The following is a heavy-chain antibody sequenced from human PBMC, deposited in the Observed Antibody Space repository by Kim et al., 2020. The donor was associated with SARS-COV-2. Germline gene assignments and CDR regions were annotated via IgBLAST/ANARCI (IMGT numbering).Heavy chain of an antibody. V-gene: IGHV3-64D*09. CDR2: ISSNGGST. CDR1: GFTFSSYA. CDR3: VKRATVTSPPAYYFDY. D-gene: IGHD4-17*01. Sequence: GGSLRLSCSASGFTFSSYAMHWVRQAPGKGLEYVSAISSNGGSTYYADSVKGRFTISRDNSKNTLYLQMSSLRAEDTAVYYCVKRATVTSPPAYYFDYWGQGTLVTVSS. J-gene: IGHJ4*02.